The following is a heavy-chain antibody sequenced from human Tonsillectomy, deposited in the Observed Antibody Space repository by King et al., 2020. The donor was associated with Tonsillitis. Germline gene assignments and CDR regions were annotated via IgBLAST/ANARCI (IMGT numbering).Heavy chain of an antibody. D-gene: IGHD2-21*01. V-gene: IGHV4-34*01. Sequence: VQLQQWGAGLLKPSETLSLTCAVYGGSFSGYYWSWIRQPPGKGLEWIGEINHSGSTNYNPSLKSRVTISVDTSKNQFSLKLSSVTAADTAVYYCARFPPLWCGYLGCGYYMDVWGKGTTVTVSS. CDR1: GGSFSGYY. J-gene: IGHJ6*03. CDR3: ARFPPLWCGYLGCGYYMDV. CDR2: INHSGST.